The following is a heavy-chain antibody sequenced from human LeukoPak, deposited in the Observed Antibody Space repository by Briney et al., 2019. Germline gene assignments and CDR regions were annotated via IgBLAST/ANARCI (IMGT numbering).Heavy chain of an antibody. CDR1: GYSFTSYW. CDR3: ARLPGYCSSTSCSYAYNWFDP. J-gene: IGHJ5*02. D-gene: IGHD2-2*01. Sequence: GESLKISCKGSGYSFTSYWIGWVRQMPGKGLEWMGIIYPGDSDTRYSPSFQGQVTISADKSISTAYPQWSSLKASDTAMYYCARLPGYCSSTSCSYAYNWFDPWGQGTLVTVSS. CDR2: IYPGDSDT. V-gene: IGHV5-51*01.